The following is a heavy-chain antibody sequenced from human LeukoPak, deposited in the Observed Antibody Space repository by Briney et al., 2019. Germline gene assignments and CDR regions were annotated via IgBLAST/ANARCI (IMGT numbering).Heavy chain of an antibody. CDR2: ISHSGTT. D-gene: IGHD1-1*01. CDR3: ARYVPVRTGTTRASFDY. V-gene: IGHV4-34*10. J-gene: IGHJ4*02. Sequence: PSETLSLTCAVYGGSFSDYDWSWIRQPPGKGLEWIGEISHSGTTNCDPSLKSRISMSIDTSRSQFSLNLRSVTAADTAVYYCARYVPVRTGTTRASFDYWGLGTLVTVSS. CDR1: GGSFSDYD.